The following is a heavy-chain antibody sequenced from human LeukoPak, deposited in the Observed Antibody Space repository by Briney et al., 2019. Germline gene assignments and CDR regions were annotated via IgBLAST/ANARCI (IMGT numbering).Heavy chain of an antibody. CDR2: INHSGST. CDR3: ARGLMWAAAGFDY. V-gene: IGHV4-34*01. CDR1: GGSFSGYY. Sequence: SETLSLIYAVYGGSFSGYYWRWIRQPPGKGLEWVGEINHSGSTNYNPSLKSRVTISVDPSKNQFALKLSSVTAADTAVYYCARGLMWAAAGFDYWGQGILVTVSS. J-gene: IGHJ4*02. D-gene: IGHD6-13*01.